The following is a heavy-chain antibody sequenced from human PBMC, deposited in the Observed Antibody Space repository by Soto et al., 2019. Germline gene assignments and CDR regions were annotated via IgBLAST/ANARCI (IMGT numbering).Heavy chain of an antibody. Sequence: GASVKVSCKASGYTFTSYGISWVRQAPGQGLEWMGWISAYNGNTNYAQKLQGRVTMTTDTSTSTAYMELRSLRSDDTAVYYCARAGSMVRGVIPYYYYMDVWGKGTTVTVSS. CDR1: GYTFTSYG. CDR3: ARAGSMVRGVIPYYYYMDV. V-gene: IGHV1-18*01. D-gene: IGHD3-10*01. J-gene: IGHJ6*03. CDR2: ISAYNGNT.